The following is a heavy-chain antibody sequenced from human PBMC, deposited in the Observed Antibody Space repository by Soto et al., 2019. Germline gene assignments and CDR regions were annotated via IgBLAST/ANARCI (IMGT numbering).Heavy chain of an antibody. CDR2: IYYSGNT. Sequence: QLQLQESGPGLVKPSETLSLTCSVSGDSINSNSYYWGWIRQPPGKGLEWIGSIYYSGNTYYNPSLKTRVTIFVEKSKSQFSLKLNSVTAADSAVYFCARLEGLATISYYFDYWGQGSLFTVSS. D-gene: IGHD3-9*01. V-gene: IGHV4-39*01. CDR1: GDSINSNSYY. CDR3: ARLEGLATISYYFDY. J-gene: IGHJ4*02.